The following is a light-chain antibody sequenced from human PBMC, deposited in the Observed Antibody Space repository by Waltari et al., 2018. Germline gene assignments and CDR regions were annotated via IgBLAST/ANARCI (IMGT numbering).Light chain of an antibody. CDR2: EAT. CDR1: RLRSDY. J-gene: IGLJ2*01. V-gene: IGLV3-19*01. Sequence: SSELTQDPAVSVALGQTVRITCQGDRLRSDYASWYQQHPGQAPKLILYEATKPTSGVSNRFSGSKSGNTASLTISGLQAEDEGDYYCCSYTNTHVVFGGGTKLTVL. CDR3: CSYTNTHVV.